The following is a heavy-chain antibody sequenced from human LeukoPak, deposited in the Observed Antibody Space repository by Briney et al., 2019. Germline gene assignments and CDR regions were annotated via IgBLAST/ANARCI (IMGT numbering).Heavy chain of an antibody. D-gene: IGHD3-9*01. CDR3: ASGYDILTGYYTPSFDY. V-gene: IGHV1-69*04. CDR1: GGTFSSYA. Sequence: ASVKVSCKASGGTFSSYAISRVRQAPGQGLEWMGRIIPIFGIANYAQKFQGRVTITADKSTSTAYMELSSLRSEDTAVYYCASGYDILTGYYTPSFDYWGQGTLVTVSS. J-gene: IGHJ4*02. CDR2: IIPIFGIA.